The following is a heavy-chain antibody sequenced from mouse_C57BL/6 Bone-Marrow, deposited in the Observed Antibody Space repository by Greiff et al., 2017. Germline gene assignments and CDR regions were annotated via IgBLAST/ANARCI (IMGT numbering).Heavy chain of an antibody. D-gene: IGHD2-5*01. CDR1: GFNIKDYY. CDR2: IDPEDGDT. V-gene: IGHV14-1*01. CDR3: TTFYSNYHYAMDY. J-gene: IGHJ4*01. Sequence: VQLQQSGAELVRPGASVKLSCTASGFNIKDYYMHWVKQRPEQGLEWIGRIDPEDGDTEYAPKFQGKATMTADTSSNTAYLQLSSLTSEDTAVYYCTTFYSNYHYAMDYWGQGTSVTVSS.